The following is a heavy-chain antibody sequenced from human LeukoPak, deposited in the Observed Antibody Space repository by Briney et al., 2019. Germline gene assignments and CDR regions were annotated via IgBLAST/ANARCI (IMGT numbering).Heavy chain of an antibody. Sequence: PSQTLSLTCTVSGGSISSGGYYWSWIRQHPGQGLEWIGYIYYSGSTNYNPSLKSRVTISVDTSKNQFSLKLSSVTAADTAVYYCARDLSVQRNRWYFDLWGRGTLVTVSS. V-gene: IGHV4-31*03. J-gene: IGHJ2*01. D-gene: IGHD1-14*01. CDR3: ARDLSVQRNRWYFDL. CDR2: IYYSGST. CDR1: GGSISSGGYY.